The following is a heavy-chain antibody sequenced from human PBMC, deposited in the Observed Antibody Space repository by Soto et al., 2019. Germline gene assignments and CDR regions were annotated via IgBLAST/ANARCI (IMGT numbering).Heavy chain of an antibody. D-gene: IGHD3-10*01. CDR1: GGTFSSYA. CDR3: ASTMVRGVIIFPHYGMDV. Sequence: QVQLVQSGAEVKKTGSSVKVSCKASGGTFSSYAISWVRQAPGQGVEWMGGIIPIFGTANYAQKFQGRVTITADESTSTAYMELSSLRSEDTAVYYFASTMVRGVIIFPHYGMDVWGQGTTVTVSS. V-gene: IGHV1-69*01. CDR2: IIPIFGTA. J-gene: IGHJ6*02.